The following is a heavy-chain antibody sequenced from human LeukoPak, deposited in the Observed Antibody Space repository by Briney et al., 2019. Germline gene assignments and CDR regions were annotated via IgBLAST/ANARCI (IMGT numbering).Heavy chain of an antibody. D-gene: IGHD3-10*01. CDR3: ARESGFGELFPYAFDI. V-gene: IGHV3-53*01. Sequence: GGSLRLSCAASGFTVSNSYMSWVRQAPGQGLEWVSVLYSGGNTYYTDSVKGRFAISRDYSRNTVYLQMNSLRAEDTAVYHCARESGFGELFPYAFDIWGQGTVVTVSS. CDR1: GFTVSNSY. J-gene: IGHJ3*02. CDR2: LYSGGNT.